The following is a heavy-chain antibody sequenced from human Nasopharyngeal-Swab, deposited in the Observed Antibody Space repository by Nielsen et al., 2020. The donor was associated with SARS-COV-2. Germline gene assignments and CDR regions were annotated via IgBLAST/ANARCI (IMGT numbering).Heavy chain of an antibody. CDR2: IYDSGST. CDR3: ARDIRDNQFDS. Sequence: LSCTVSGDSIGSSASFWGWIRQPPGKGLEWIGSIYDSGSTFYNSFLKSRVTISFDTSKNQFSLKLSSVTAADTAVYFCARDIRDNQFDSWGQGTLVTVSS. CDR1: GDSIGSSASF. V-gene: IGHV4-39*07. J-gene: IGHJ4*02. D-gene: IGHD3-3*02.